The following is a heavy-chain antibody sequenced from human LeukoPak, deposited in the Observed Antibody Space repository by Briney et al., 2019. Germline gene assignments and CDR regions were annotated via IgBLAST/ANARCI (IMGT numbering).Heavy chain of an antibody. CDR1: GFSLTTSGVG. D-gene: IGHD3-22*01. J-gene: IGHJ5*02. V-gene: IGHV2-5*02. CDR3: AHRRDSSGYQYRYWFAP. CDR2: INWDDQK. Sequence: ESGPTLVEPTQTLTLTCTFSGFSLTTSGVGVGWIRQPPGKALEWLALINWDDQKVYSPSLQSRLSITKDTSKNQVVLTMTNVDPVDTATYYCAHRRDSSGYQYRYWFAPWGQGTLVTVSS.